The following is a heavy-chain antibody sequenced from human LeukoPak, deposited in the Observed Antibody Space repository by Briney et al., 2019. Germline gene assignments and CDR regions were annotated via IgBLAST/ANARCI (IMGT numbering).Heavy chain of an antibody. V-gene: IGHV5-51*01. Sequence: GESLKISCKASGYTFSSYWIGWVRQMPGKGLEWMGVIYPEDSDTRYSPSFQGQVTISADTSISTAYLQWSSLQPSDTAMYYCARSEGAGYVDYWGQGTLVTVSS. J-gene: IGHJ4*02. D-gene: IGHD3-16*01. CDR3: ARSEGAGYVDY. CDR1: GYTFSSYW. CDR2: IYPEDSDT.